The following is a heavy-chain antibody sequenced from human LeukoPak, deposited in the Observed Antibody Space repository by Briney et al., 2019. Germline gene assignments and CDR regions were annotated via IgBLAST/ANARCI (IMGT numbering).Heavy chain of an antibody. J-gene: IGHJ5*02. V-gene: IGHV4-59*08. D-gene: IGHD4-23*01. CDR2: IFYSGDT. Sequence: SETLSLTCTVSGGSIRSSYWSWIRQSPGKGLEWIGYIFYSGDTTYSPSLKSRVTISLDTSTNQFSLKLTSVTAADTAVYYCATNYGGDTGFDIWGLGTLVTVSS. CDR3: ATNYGGDTGFDI. CDR1: GGSIRSSY.